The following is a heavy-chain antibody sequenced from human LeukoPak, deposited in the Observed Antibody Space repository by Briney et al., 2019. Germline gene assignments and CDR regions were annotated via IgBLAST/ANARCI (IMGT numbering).Heavy chain of an antibody. CDR3: ARVYLKRDYYDSSAYFSFDY. J-gene: IGHJ4*02. Sequence: SVTVSCTASGYTFTSYGISWVRQAPGQGLEWMGGIIPIFGTANYAQKFQGRITITADDSTSTAYMELSSLRPEDTAVYYCARVYLKRDYYDSSAYFSFDYWGQGTLVTVSS. CDR2: IIPIFGTA. CDR1: GYTFTSYG. V-gene: IGHV1-69*13. D-gene: IGHD3-22*01.